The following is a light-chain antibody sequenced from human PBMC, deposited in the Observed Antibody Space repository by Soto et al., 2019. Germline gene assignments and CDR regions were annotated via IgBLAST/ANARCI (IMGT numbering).Light chain of an antibody. J-gene: IGKJ3*01. CDR1: QSVSSSY. Sequence: EIVLTQSPGTLSLSPGERATLSCRASQSVSSSYLAWYQQNPGQAPRRLIYDASRATGIPDRFSGSGSGTDFNLTITRLEPEDFAVYYCQHYCTSALFGTGTKVDI. CDR2: DAS. V-gene: IGKV3-20*01. CDR3: QHYCTSAL.